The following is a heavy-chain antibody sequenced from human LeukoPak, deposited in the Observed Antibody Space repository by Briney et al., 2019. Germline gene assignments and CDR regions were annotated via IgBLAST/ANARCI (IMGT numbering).Heavy chain of an antibody. CDR3: ARDHGYSGYDYYFAY. J-gene: IGHJ4*02. Sequence: GGSLRLSRAASGFPFSTYVMHWVRQAPGRGLEWVAVIWYDGSNQNYADSVKGRFTISRDNSKNTLYLQMNSLRAEDTAVYYCARDHGYSGYDYYFAYWGQGTLVTVSS. CDR1: GFPFSTYV. CDR2: IWYDGSNQ. D-gene: IGHD5-12*01. V-gene: IGHV3-33*01.